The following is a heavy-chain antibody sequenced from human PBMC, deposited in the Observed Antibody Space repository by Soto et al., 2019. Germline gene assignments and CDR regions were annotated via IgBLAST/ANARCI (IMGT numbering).Heavy chain of an antibody. D-gene: IGHD2-2*01. CDR2: ISGSGGST. J-gene: IGHJ4*02. Sequence: GGSLRLSCAASGFTVSSNYMTWVRQAPGKGLEWVSVISGSGGSTYFADSVKGRFTISRDNSKNTLYLQMSSLRAEDTALYYYAEKYGSKRYSPDYWGQGTLVTVSS. V-gene: IGHV3-23*01. CDR3: AEKYGSKRYSPDY. CDR1: GFTVSSNY.